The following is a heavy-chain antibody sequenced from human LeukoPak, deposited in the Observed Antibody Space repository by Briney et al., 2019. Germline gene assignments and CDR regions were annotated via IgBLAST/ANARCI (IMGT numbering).Heavy chain of an antibody. CDR2: VSAGHHV. CDR3: VREARGYHYTYFDY. J-gene: IGHJ4*02. CDR1: GFTLGGHD. Sequence: PGGSLRLSCTASGFTLGGHDMHWVRQTTGDGLEWVAAVSAGHHVFYAGSVKGRFTVSREDAKNSLYLQMNSLRAGDTAVYYCVREARGYHYTYFDYWGQGSLVTVSS. D-gene: IGHD5-18*01. V-gene: IGHV3-13*01.